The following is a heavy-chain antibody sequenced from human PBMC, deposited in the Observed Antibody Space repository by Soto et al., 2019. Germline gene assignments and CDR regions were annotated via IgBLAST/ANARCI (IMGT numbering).Heavy chain of an antibody. CDR3: ARDSSLLWFGELLHYYYYGMDV. Sequence: ASVKVSCKASGYTFTSYGISWVRQAPGQGLEWMGWISAYNGNTNYAQKLQGRVTMTTDTSTSTAYMELRSLRSDDTAVYYCARDSSLLWFGELLHYYYYGMDVWGQGTTVTVSS. CDR1: GYTFTSYG. CDR2: ISAYNGNT. D-gene: IGHD3-10*01. V-gene: IGHV1-18*01. J-gene: IGHJ6*02.